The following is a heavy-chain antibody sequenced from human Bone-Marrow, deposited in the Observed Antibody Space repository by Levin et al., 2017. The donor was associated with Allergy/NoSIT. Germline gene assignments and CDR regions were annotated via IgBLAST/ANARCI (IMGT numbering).Heavy chain of an antibody. J-gene: IGHJ3*02. CDR3: AMRYCSKGAFDI. Sequence: SETLSLTCTVSGGSISSGGYYWSWIRQHPGKGLEWIGYIYYSGSTYYNPSLKSRVTISVDTSKNQFSLKLSSVTAADTAVYYCAMRYCSKGAFDIWGQGTMVTVSS. V-gene: IGHV4-31*03. CDR1: GGSISSGGYY. D-gene: IGHD2-2*01. CDR2: IYYSGST.